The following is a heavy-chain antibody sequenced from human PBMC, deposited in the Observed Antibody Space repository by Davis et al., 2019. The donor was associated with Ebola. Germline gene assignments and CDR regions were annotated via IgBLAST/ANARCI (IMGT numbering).Heavy chain of an antibody. D-gene: IGHD5-12*01. J-gene: IGHJ6*02. Sequence: MPGGSLRLSCAVYGGSFSGYYCSWIRQPPGKGLEWIGEINHSGSTYYNPSLKSRVTISVDTSKNQFSLKLSSVTAADTAVYYCATNIVATMLDYYYGMDVWGQGTTVTVSS. CDR1: GGSFSGYY. V-gene: IGHV4-34*01. CDR3: ATNIVATMLDYYYGMDV. CDR2: INHSGST.